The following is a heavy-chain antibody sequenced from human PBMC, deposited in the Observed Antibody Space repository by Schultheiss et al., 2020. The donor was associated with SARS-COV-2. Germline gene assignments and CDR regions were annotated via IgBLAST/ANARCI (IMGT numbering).Heavy chain of an antibody. CDR1: GYSFTSYA. CDR2: INTANGNT. J-gene: IGHJ4*02. V-gene: IGHV1-3*04. CDR3: ATVNSSGWYLDY. D-gene: IGHD6-19*01. Sequence: ASVKVSCKASGYSFTSYAMHWVRQAPGQRLEWMAWINTANGNTEFSQKFQGRVTITRDTSASTAYMELSSLRSEDTAVYYCATVNSSGWYLDYWGQGTLVTVSS.